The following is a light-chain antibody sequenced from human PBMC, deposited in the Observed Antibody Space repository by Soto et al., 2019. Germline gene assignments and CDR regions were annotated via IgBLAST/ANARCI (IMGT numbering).Light chain of an antibody. Sequence: EKVMTQSPATLSVSPGERATLSCGASQSVRSNVAWYQQKPGQPPRLLIYDASTRATGIPSRFSGSVSGTEFTLTISSLKSEDFAVYYCQQYDNWPRTFGQGTRVDFK. CDR2: DAS. V-gene: IGKV3-15*01. CDR3: QQYDNWPRT. J-gene: IGKJ1*01. CDR1: QSVRSN.